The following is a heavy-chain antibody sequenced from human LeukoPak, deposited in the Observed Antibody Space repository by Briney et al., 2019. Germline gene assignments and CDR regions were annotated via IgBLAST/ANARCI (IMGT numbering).Heavy chain of an antibody. CDR2: ISSSSSYI. Sequence: GGSLRLSCAASGFTFDDYAMHWVRQAPGKGLEWVSSISSSSSYIYYADSVKGRFTISRDNAKNSLYLQMNSLRAEDTAVYYCARVFASGYDLGYWGQGTLVTVSS. CDR3: ARVFASGYDLGY. J-gene: IGHJ4*02. CDR1: GFTFDDYA. V-gene: IGHV3-21*01. D-gene: IGHD5-12*01.